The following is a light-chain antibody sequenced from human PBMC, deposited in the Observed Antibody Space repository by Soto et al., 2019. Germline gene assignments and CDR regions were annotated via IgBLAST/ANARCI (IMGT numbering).Light chain of an antibody. V-gene: IGKV3-15*01. Sequence: EIVMTQSPATLSVSPVERATLSCRASQSVSSNLAWYQQKPGQAPRLLIYGASTRATGIPARFSGSGSGTEFTLTITSLEPEDFAVYSCQQRSDWPITFGQGTRLEIK. CDR1: QSVSSN. CDR2: GAS. J-gene: IGKJ5*01. CDR3: QQRSDWPIT.